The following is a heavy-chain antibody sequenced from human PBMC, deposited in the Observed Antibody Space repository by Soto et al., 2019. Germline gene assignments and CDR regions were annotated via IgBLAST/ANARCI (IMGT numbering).Heavy chain of an antibody. CDR3: ARDSSITPRPLDY. CDR2: ISGSGGTT. J-gene: IGHJ4*02. D-gene: IGHD6-6*01. Sequence: GGSLRLSCAASGFTFSSYAMNWVRQAPGEGLEWVSAISGSGGTTNYADSVKGRFTISRDNSKNTLYLQMNSLRAEDTAVYYCARDSSITPRPLDYWGQGTPVTVSS. V-gene: IGHV3-23*01. CDR1: GFTFSSYA.